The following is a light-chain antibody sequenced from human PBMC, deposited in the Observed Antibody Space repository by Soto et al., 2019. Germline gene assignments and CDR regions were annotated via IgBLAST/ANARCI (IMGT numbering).Light chain of an antibody. CDR1: QSISNSY. CDR3: QQYGSSSYT. V-gene: IGKV3-20*01. Sequence: EIVLTQSPGTLSLSPGERATLSCRASQSISNSYLAWYQQNPGQAPRLLIYAASSRATGIPDRFSGSGSGTDFTLTISRLEPEDFAVYYCQQYGSSSYTFGQGTQLEIK. J-gene: IGKJ2*01. CDR2: AAS.